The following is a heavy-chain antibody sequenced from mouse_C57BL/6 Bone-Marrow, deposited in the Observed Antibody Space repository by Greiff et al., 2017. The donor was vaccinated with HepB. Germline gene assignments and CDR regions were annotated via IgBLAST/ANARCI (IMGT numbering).Heavy chain of an antibody. Sequence: LKVSGPGILQPSQTLSLTCSFSGFSLSTFGMGVGWIRQPSGKGLEWLAHIWWDDDKYYNPALTSRLTISKDTSKNQVFLKSANVDTADTATYYCARIRLYSGSYYFDYWGQGTTLTVSS. V-gene: IGHV8-8*01. J-gene: IGHJ2*01. CDR3: ARIRLYSGSYYFDY. CDR1: GFSLSTFGMG. D-gene: IGHD1-1*01. CDR2: IWWDDDK.